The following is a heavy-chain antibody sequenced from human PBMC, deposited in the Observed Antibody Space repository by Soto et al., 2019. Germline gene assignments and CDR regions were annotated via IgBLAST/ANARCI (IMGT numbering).Heavy chain of an antibody. CDR1: GVTFSSYA. Sequence: GASVKVSCKASGVTFSSYAISWLRQDPGQGLEWMGGIIPLFGTANYAQKIQGRVTITADEPTITAYMELSXLRSEDTAVYYCARAFFRVSRPRGGAFDIWGQGTMVTVSS. CDR3: ARAFFRVSRPRGGAFDI. CDR2: IIPLFGTA. D-gene: IGHD3-10*01. V-gene: IGHV1-69*13. J-gene: IGHJ3*02.